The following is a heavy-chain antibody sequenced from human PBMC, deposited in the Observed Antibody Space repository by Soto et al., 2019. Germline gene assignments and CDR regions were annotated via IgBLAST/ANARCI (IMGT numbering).Heavy chain of an antibody. CDR3: ARQVVRRVIEVVAATNYYYYYMDV. Sequence: ASVKVSCKASGYTFTSYDINWVRQATGQGLEWMGWMNPNSGNTGYAQKFQGRVTMTRNTSISTAYMELSSLRSEDTAVYYCARQVVRRVIEVVAATNYYYYYMDVWGKGTTVTVSS. V-gene: IGHV1-8*01. D-gene: IGHD2-15*01. CDR2: MNPNSGNT. CDR1: GYTFTSYD. J-gene: IGHJ6*03.